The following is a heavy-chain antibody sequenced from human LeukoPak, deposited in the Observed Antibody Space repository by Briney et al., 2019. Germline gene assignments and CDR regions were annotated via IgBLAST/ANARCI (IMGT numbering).Heavy chain of an antibody. CDR1: GYTFTGYY. J-gene: IGHJ4*02. CDR3: ARSSRLWFNDGRADKN. V-gene: IGHV1-2*06. Sequence: GASVKVSCKASGYTFTGYYMHWVRQAPGRGLEWMGRINPNSGGTNYAQKFQGRVTMTRDTSISTAYMELSRLRSDDTAVYYCARSSRLWFNDGRADKNWGQGTLVTVSS. D-gene: IGHD1-26*01. CDR2: INPNSGGT.